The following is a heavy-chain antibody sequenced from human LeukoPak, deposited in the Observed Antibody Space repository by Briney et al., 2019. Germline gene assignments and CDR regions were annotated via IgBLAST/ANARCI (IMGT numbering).Heavy chain of an antibody. CDR3: ARDGVGEDY. Sequence: PGGCLRLSCAASGFTFSRYWMHWVRQAPGKGLVWVSFIRSDGSTTYADSVKGRFTISRDNAKNTLYLQMNSLRAEDTAVYYCARDGVGEDYWGQGTLVTVSS. V-gene: IGHV3-74*01. D-gene: IGHD3-10*01. J-gene: IGHJ4*02. CDR1: GFTFSRYW. CDR2: IRSDGSTT.